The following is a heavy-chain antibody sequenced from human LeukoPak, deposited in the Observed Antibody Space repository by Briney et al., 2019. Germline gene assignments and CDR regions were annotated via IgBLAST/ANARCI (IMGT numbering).Heavy chain of an antibody. CDR2: IRYDGSNK. CDR3: ARDALGYCSGGSCSLAYYYYMDV. CDR1: GFTFSSYG. Sequence: GGSLRLSCAASGFTFSSYGMHWVRQAPGKGLEWVAFIRYDGSNKYYADSVKGRFTISRDNAKNSLYLQMNSLRAEDTAVYYCARDALGYCSGGSCSLAYYYYMDVWGKGTTVTISS. J-gene: IGHJ6*03. D-gene: IGHD2-15*01. V-gene: IGHV3-30*02.